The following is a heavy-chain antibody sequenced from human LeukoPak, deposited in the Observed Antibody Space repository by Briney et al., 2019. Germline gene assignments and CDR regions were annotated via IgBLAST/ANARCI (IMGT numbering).Heavy chain of an antibody. CDR3: AKDLTTVTSQGDY. Sequence: GSLRLPCAASGFTFSSYGMHWVRQAPGKGLEWVAFIRYDGSNKYYADSVKGRFTISRDNSKNTLYLQMNSLRAEDTAIYYCAKDLTTVTSQGDYWGQGTLVTVSS. V-gene: IGHV3-30*02. J-gene: IGHJ4*02. CDR1: GFTFSSYG. CDR2: IRYDGSNK. D-gene: IGHD4-17*01.